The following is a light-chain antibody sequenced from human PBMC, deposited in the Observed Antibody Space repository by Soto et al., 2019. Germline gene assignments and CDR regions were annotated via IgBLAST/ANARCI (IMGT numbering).Light chain of an antibody. CDR1: TGAVTSAYY. CDR2: DTT. CDR3: LLYYGGAWV. Sequence: QAVVTQEPSLTVSPGGAVTLTCASSTGAVTSAYYPNWFQQKPGQAPRALIYDTTNKHSWTPARFSGSLLGGTAALTLSGVQPEDEAEYYCLLYYGGAWVFDGGTKLTVL. J-gene: IGLJ3*02. V-gene: IGLV7-43*01.